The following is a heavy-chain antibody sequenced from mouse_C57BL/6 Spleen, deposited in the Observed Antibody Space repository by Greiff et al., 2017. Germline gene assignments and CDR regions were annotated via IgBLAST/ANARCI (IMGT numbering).Heavy chain of an antibody. CDR2: IDPSDSYT. V-gene: IGHV1-59*01. CDR1: GYTFTSYW. Sequence: QVQLQQPGAELVRPGTSVKLSCKASGYTFTSYWMHWVKQRPGQGLEWIGVIDPSDSYTNYNQKFKGKATLTVDTSSSTAYMQLSSLTSEDSAVYYCARYRGYYSNYVDAMDYWGQGTSVTVSS. D-gene: IGHD2-5*01. CDR3: ARYRGYYSNYVDAMDY. J-gene: IGHJ4*01.